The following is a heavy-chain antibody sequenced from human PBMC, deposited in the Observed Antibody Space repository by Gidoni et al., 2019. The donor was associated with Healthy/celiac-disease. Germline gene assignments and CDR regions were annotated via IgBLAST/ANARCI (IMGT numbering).Heavy chain of an antibody. CDR1: GFTFSSYA. CDR3: ARDPLQLAAAGDYYMDV. V-gene: IGHV3-64*01. J-gene: IGHJ6*03. D-gene: IGHD2-15*01. Sequence: EVQLVESGGGLVQPGGSLRLSCAASGFTFSSYAMHWVRQAPGKGLEYVSAISSNGGSTYYANSVKGRFTISRDNSKNTLYLQMGSLRAEDMAVYYCARDPLQLAAAGDYYMDVWGKGTTVTVSS. CDR2: ISSNGGST.